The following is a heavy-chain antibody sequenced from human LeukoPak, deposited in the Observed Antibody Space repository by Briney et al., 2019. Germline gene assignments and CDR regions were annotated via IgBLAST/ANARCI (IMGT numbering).Heavy chain of an antibody. CDR1: GGSISSRPYY. Sequence: SETLSLTCTVSGGSISSRPYYWGWVRQPPGKGLEWIGCIYYSGSTNYNPSFKSRVTISVDTSKNQFSLKLSSVTAADTAVYYCARDRFDSSGYPGDAFDIWGQGTMVTVSS. D-gene: IGHD3-22*01. J-gene: IGHJ3*02. V-gene: IGHV4-61*01. CDR3: ARDRFDSSGYPGDAFDI. CDR2: IYYSGST.